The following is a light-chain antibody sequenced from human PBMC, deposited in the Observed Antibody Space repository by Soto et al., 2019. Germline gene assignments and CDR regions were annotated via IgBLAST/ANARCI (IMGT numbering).Light chain of an antibody. CDR3: HQYASAPKS. CDR2: GAS. J-gene: IGKJ1*01. Sequence: EIVLTQSPGTLSLSPGERATLSCRASQSVPKNYLAWYQQEPGQAPRLRLHGASIRATDIPDRFTGGGSGKDFTLTISRLEPEDFAVYYCHQYASAPKSFGQGTKVEIK. CDR1: QSVPKNY. V-gene: IGKV3-20*01.